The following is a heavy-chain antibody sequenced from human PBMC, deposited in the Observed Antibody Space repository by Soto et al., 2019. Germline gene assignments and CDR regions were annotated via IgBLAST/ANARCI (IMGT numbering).Heavy chain of an antibody. D-gene: IGHD5-18*01. J-gene: IGHJ6*03. CDR2: ISYDGSNK. CDR1: GFTFSSYG. V-gene: IGHV3-30*18. Sequence: QVQLVESGGGVVQPGRSLRLSCAASGFTFSSYGMHWVRQAPGKGLEWVAVISYDGSNKYYADSVKGRFTISRDNSKNTLYLQMNSLRAEHTAVYSRANGGRYSYGYYYYYYYMDVWGKGTTVTVSS. CDR3: ANGGRYSYGYYYYYYYMDV.